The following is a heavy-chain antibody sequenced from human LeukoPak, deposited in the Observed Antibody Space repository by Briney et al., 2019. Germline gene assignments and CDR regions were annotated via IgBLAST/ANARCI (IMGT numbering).Heavy chain of an antibody. CDR2: MNPNSGNT. CDR3: ARGKIAVAGTAYYFDY. CDR1: GYTFTSYD. D-gene: IGHD6-19*01. V-gene: IGHV1-8*01. J-gene: IGHJ4*02. Sequence: ASVNVSCKASGYTFTSYDIKWVRQATGQGLEWMGWMNPNSGNTGYAQKFQGRVTMTRNTSISTAYMELSSLRSEDTAVYYCARGKIAVAGTAYYFDYWGQGTLVTVSS.